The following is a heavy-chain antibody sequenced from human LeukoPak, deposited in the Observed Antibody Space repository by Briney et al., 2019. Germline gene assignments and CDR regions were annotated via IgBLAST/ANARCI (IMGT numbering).Heavy chain of an antibody. CDR1: GFIFSGSA. V-gene: IGHV3-73*01. D-gene: IGHD4-17*01. J-gene: IGHJ4*02. CDR3: TRATTVTTGTIDY. Sequence: GGSLRLSCAASGFIFSGSAMHWVRQASGKGLEWVGRIRSKTNSYATAYAASLKGRFTISRDDSKNTAYLQMNSLKTEDTAVYYCTRATTVTTGTIDYWGQGTLVTVSS. CDR2: IRSKTNSYAT.